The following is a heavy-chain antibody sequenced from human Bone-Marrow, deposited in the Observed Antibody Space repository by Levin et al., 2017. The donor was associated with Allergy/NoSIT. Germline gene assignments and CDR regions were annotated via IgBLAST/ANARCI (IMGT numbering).Heavy chain of an antibody. CDR3: ARDDCSSSSCYSKDVFDL. D-gene: IGHD2-2*01. Sequence: GESLKISCEASGFTFSSYEMNWVRQAPGKGLEWVSYISTSGDIQYADSVKGRFTISRDNARNSLYLQMNSLRAEDTAVYYCARDDCSSSSCYSKDVFDLWGQGTMVTVSS. CDR1: GFTFSSYE. J-gene: IGHJ3*01. V-gene: IGHV3-48*03. CDR2: ISTSGDI.